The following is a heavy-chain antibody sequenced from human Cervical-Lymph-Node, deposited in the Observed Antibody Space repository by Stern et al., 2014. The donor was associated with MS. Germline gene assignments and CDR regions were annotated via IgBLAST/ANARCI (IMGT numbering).Heavy chain of an antibody. V-gene: IGHV5-51*01. Sequence: EMQLVESGPEVKRPGESLKISCQASGYTFTSYCIGWVRQMPGKGLEWIAIIFPGGSDIRYSPSFQGQVTISADKSINTAYLQWNNLKASDTAIYYCARQRYFDYWGQGTLVAVSS. CDR3: ARQRYFDY. CDR2: IFPGGSDI. J-gene: IGHJ4*02. CDR1: GYTFTSYC.